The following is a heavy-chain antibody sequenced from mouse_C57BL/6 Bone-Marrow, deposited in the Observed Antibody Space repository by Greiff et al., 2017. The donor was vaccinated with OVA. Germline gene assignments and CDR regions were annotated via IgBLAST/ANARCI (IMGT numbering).Heavy chain of an antibody. J-gene: IGHJ1*03. D-gene: IGHD1-1*01. V-gene: IGHV7-3*01. Sequence: EVMLVESGGGLVQPGGSLSLSCAASGFTFTDYYMSWVRQPPGKALEWLGFIRNKANGYTTEYSASVKGRFTISRDNSQSILYRQMNALRAEDSATYYGARSPYYYGSRWYFDVWGTGTTVTVSS. CDR3: ARSPYYYGSRWYFDV. CDR2: IRNKANGYTT. CDR1: GFTFTDYY.